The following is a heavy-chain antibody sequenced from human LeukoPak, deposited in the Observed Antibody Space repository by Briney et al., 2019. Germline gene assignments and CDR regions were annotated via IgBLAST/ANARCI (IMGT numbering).Heavy chain of an antibody. D-gene: IGHD6-19*01. CDR2: IYYSGST. CDR1: GGSISSSSYY. V-gene: IGHV4-39*01. J-gene: IGHJ4*02. Sequence: PSQTLSLTCTVSGGSISSSSYYWGWLRQPPGKGLEWIGSIYYSGSTYYNPSLKSRVTISVDTSKNQFSLKLSSVTAADTAVYYCASTPWNLAVAGTGYDYWGQGTLVTVSS. CDR3: ASTPWNLAVAGTGYDY.